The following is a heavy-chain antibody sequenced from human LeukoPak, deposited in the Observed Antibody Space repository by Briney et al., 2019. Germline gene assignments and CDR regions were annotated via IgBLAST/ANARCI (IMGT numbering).Heavy chain of an antibody. V-gene: IGHV3-30*18. CDR3: AKDRGSGTYNSYGMDV. D-gene: IGHD5-12*01. CDR1: GFTFSSYG. J-gene: IGHJ6*02. Sequence: GGSLRLSCAASGFTFSSYGMQWVRQAPGKGLERVALISNDGSNTYYEDSVKGRFTISRDNSKNTLYLQMDSLRAEDTAVYYCAKDRGSGTYNSYGMDVWGQGTTVTVSS. CDR2: ISNDGSNT.